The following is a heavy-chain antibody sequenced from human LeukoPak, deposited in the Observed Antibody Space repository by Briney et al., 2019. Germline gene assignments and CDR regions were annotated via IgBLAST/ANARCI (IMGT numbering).Heavy chain of an antibody. Sequence: GGSLRLSCAASGFTFSSYAMSWVRQAPGKGLEWVSAISASGGSTYYADSVKGRFTISRDSSKNTLYLQMNSLRVDDTAVYYCAKDGGLWVSAHWGDSWGRGTLVTVSS. CDR3: AKDGGLWVSAHWGDS. CDR2: ISASGGST. CDR1: GFTFSSYA. D-gene: IGHD7-27*01. J-gene: IGHJ4*02. V-gene: IGHV3-23*01.